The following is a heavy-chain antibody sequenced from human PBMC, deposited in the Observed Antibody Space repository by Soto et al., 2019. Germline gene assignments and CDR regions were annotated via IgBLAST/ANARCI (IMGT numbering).Heavy chain of an antibody. CDR2: INHRGST. CDR1: GGSFSGYY. J-gene: IGHJ4*02. Sequence: QVQLQQWGAGLLKPSETLSLTCAVYGGSFSGYYWSWIRQPPGKGLEWVGEINHRGSTNYNPSLKSRVAISVDTSKNQFALKLSSVTAADTAVYYCARGGRSGWFWGYYFDYWGQGTLVTVSS. D-gene: IGHD6-19*01. CDR3: ARGGRSGWFWGYYFDY. V-gene: IGHV4-34*01.